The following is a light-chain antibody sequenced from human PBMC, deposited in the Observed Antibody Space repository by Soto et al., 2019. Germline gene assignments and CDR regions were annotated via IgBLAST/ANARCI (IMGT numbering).Light chain of an antibody. CDR1: QTIGTN. CDR3: QQYNNWPPTWT. J-gene: IGKJ1*01. Sequence: EIGMAQSTATSAVSPGERATLSWRASQTIGTNLAWYQQKPGQPPRLLIYDASTRATDIPARFTGSGSGTEFTLTISSLQSEDFAVYHCQQYNNWPPTWTFGQGTKV. CDR2: DAS. V-gene: IGKV3-15*01.